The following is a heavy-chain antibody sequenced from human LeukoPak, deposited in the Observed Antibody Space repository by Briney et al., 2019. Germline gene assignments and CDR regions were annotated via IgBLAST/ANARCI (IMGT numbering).Heavy chain of an antibody. CDR1: GFTVSSNY. D-gene: IGHD4-23*01. CDR3: ARDTVGAALFDY. J-gene: IGHJ4*02. CDR2: IYSGGST. V-gene: IGHV3-53*01. Sequence: GGSLRLSCAASGFTVSSNYMSWVRQAPGKGLEWVSVIYSGGSTYYADSVKGRFTISRDNAKNSLYLQMNSLRDEDTAVYYCARDTVGAALFDYWGQGTLVTVSS.